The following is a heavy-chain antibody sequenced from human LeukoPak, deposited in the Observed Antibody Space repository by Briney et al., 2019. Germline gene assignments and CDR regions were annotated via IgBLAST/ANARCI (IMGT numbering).Heavy chain of an antibody. V-gene: IGHV3-33*06. J-gene: IGHJ4*02. CDR2: IWYDGSNK. CDR3: AKGYCGSTSCHFAY. D-gene: IGHD2-2*01. CDR1: GSTFNSYG. Sequence: GRSLRLSCAASGSTFNSYGMHWVRQAPGKGLEWVAVIWYDGSNKYYADSVKGRFTISRDNSKNTLYLQMNSLRAEDMALYYCAKGYCGSTSCHFAYWGQGTLVTVSS.